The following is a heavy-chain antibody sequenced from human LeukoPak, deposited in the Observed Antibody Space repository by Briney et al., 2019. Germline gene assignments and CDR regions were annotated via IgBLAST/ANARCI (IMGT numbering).Heavy chain of an antibody. CDR1: GFTFDDYA. CDR2: INWNSDNR. Sequence: GGSLRLSCAASGFTFDDYAIHWVRQAPGKGLEWVSGINWNSDNRGYADSVKGRFTISRDNAKNMLYLQMNSLRAEDTAVYYCARDWYYSIDYWGQGTLVTVSS. CDR3: ARDWYYSIDY. J-gene: IGHJ4*02. V-gene: IGHV3-9*01. D-gene: IGHD3-10*01.